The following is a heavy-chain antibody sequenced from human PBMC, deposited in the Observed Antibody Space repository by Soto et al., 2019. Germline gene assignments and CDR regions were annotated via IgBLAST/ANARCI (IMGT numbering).Heavy chain of an antibody. D-gene: IGHD1-26*01. CDR3: ARATPSGSYYFDY. J-gene: IGHJ4*02. V-gene: IGHV1-2*04. CDR1: GYTFTGYY. Sequence: ASVMVSCKASGYTFTGYYMHWVRQAPGQGLEWMGWINPNSGGTNYAQKFQGWVTMTRDTSISTAYMELSRLRSDDTAVYYCARATPSGSYYFDYWGQGTLVTVSS. CDR2: INPNSGGT.